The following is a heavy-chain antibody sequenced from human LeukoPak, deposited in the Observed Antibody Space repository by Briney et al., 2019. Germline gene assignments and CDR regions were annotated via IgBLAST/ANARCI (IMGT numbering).Heavy chain of an antibody. J-gene: IGHJ4*02. V-gene: IGHV3-7*01. D-gene: IGHD1-26*01. CDR2: IKQDGSEK. CDR3: AREGSSGSYRRYYFDY. CDR1: GFTFSTSW. Sequence: GGSLRLSCAASGFTFSTSWMTWVRQAPGKGLEWVANIKQDGSEKYYVDSVKGRFTISRDNAKNSLYLQMNSLRAEDTAVYYCAREGSSGSYRRYYFDYWGQGTLVTVSS.